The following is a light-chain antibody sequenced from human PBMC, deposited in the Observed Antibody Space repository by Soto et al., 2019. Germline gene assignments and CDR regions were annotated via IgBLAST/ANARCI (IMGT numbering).Light chain of an antibody. CDR2: DAS. CDR1: LSITTR. Sequence: DIQMTQSPSTLSASVGDRVTITCRASLSITTRLAWYQQKPGKAPKVLIYDASTLESGVPSRFSGSGSGTEFTLTISSLQPDDFATYYCQQYSTFSRTFGQGTKVEIK. CDR3: QQYSTFSRT. J-gene: IGKJ1*01. V-gene: IGKV1-5*01.